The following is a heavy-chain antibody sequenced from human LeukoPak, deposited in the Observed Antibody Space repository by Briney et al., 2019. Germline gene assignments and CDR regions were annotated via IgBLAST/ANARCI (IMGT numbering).Heavy chain of an antibody. Sequence: SGGSLRLSCAASGVTFSSYAMSWVRQAPGKGLEWVSAISGSGGSTYYADSVKGRFTISRDNSKNTLYLQMNSLRVEDTAIYYCAKSRAAATTLLFDYWGQGTLVTVSS. D-gene: IGHD6-13*01. J-gene: IGHJ4*02. V-gene: IGHV3-23*01. CDR1: GVTFSSYA. CDR2: ISGSGGST. CDR3: AKSRAAATTLLFDY.